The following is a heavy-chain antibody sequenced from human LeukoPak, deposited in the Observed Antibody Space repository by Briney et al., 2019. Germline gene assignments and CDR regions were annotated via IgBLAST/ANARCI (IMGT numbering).Heavy chain of an antibody. CDR2: VSDDGNKK. D-gene: IGHD2-2*01. CDR3: ARGQLLLEGYFYYMDV. V-gene: IGHV3-30*16. Sequence: PGGSLRLSCAASGFTFSSFPMHWVRQAPGKGLEWVAVVSDDGNKKFDADFVKGRFTISRDNSKNTLYLQMNSLRREDTAVYNCARGQLLLEGYFYYMDVWGEGTTVTVSS. CDR1: GFTFSSFP. J-gene: IGHJ6*03.